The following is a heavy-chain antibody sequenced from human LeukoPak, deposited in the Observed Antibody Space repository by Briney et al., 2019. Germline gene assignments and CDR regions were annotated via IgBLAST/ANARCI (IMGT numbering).Heavy chain of an antibody. V-gene: IGHV4-59*01. CDR1: GGSISSYY. CDR3: AREAAAAYFDY. CDR2: IYYSGST. Sequence: PSETLSLTCTVSGGSISSYYWSWIRQPPGKGLEWIGYIYYSGSTNYNPSLKSRVTISVDTSKNQFSLKLSSVTAADTAVYCCAREAAAAYFDYWGQGTLVTVSS. D-gene: IGHD6-13*01. J-gene: IGHJ4*02.